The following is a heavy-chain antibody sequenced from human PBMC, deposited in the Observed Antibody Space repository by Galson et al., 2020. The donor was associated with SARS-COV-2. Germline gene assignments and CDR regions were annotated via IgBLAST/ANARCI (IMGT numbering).Heavy chain of an antibody. CDR2: IYYSGST. J-gene: IGHJ6*02. V-gene: IGHV4-59*01. D-gene: IGHD6-6*01. Sequence: ETSETLSLTCTVSGGSISSYYWSWIRQPPGKGLEWIGYIYYSGSTNYNPSLKSRVTISVDTSKNQFSLKLSSVTAADTAVYCCARVEYSSSLGAMDVWGQGTTVTVSS. CDR3: ARVEYSSSLGAMDV. CDR1: GGSISSYY.